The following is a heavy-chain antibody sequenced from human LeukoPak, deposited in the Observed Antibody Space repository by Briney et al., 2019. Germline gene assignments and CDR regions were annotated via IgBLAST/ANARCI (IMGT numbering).Heavy chain of an antibody. D-gene: IGHD2-21*02. CDR1: GFTFSNAW. V-gene: IGHV3-15*01. J-gene: IGHJ4*02. CDR3: TTDRRLLFDY. Sequence: GGSLRLSCAASGFTFSNAWMSWVRQAPGKGLEWGGRIKSKTDGGTTDYAAPVKGRFTISRDDSKNTLYLQMNSLKTEDTAVYYCTTDRRLLFDYWGQGTLVTVSS. CDR2: IKSKTDGGTT.